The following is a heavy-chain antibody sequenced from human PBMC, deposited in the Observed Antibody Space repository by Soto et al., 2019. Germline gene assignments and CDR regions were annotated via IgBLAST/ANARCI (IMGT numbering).Heavy chain of an antibody. CDR2: ISAYNGNT. J-gene: IGHJ5*02. Sequence: QVQLVQSGAEVKKPGASVKVSCKASGYTFTSYGISWVRQAPGQGVEWMGWISAYNGNTNYAQKLQGRVTMTTDTSTSTAYMELRSLRSDDTAVYYCARDSAQLDRLFDWFDPWGQGTLVTVSS. CDR1: GYTFTSYG. CDR3: ARDSAQLDRLFDWFDP. D-gene: IGHD1-1*01. V-gene: IGHV1-18*01.